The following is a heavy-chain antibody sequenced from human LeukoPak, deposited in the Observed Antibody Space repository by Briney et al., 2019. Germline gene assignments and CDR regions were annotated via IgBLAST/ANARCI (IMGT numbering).Heavy chain of an antibody. Sequence: GASVKVSCKASGYTFTSYAMHWVRQAPGQRLEWMGGIIPIFGTANYAQKFQGRVTITADESTSTAYMELSSLRSEDTAVYYCARDIQYGSGSGGVFDYWGQGTLVTVSS. J-gene: IGHJ4*02. V-gene: IGHV1-69*13. CDR3: ARDIQYGSGSGGVFDY. D-gene: IGHD1-26*01. CDR2: IIPIFGTA. CDR1: GYTFTSYA.